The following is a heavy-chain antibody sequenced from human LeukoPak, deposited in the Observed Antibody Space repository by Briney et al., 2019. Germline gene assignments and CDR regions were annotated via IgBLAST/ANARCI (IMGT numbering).Heavy chain of an antibody. J-gene: IGHJ4*02. CDR2: ISGDGVST. CDR3: ARESGKFDY. CDR1: GLPIGDFA. V-gene: IGHV3-43*02. Sequence: AGGSLRLSCVASGLPIGDFAMRWVRQAPGQGLEWVSLISGDGVSTFFADSVKGRFSISRDNSKNSLFLEMSSLRTEDTAMYYCARESGKFDYWGQGTLVAVSS.